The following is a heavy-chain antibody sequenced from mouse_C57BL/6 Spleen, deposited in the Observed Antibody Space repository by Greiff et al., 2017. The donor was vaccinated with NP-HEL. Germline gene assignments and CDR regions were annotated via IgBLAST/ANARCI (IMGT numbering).Heavy chain of an antibody. J-gene: IGHJ4*01. V-gene: IGHV1-54*01. Sequence: QVQLKQSGAELVRPGTSVKVSCKASGYAFTNYLIEWVKQRPGQGLEWIGVINPGSGGTNYNEKFKGKATLTADKSSSTAYMQLSSLTSEDSAVYFCARSEKYYAMDYWGQGTSVTVSS. CDR1: GYAFTNYL. CDR2: INPGSGGT. CDR3: ARSEKYYAMDY.